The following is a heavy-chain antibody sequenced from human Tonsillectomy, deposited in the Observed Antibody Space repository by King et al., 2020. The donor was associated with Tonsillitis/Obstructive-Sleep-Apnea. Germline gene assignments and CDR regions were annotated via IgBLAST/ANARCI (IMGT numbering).Heavy chain of an antibody. CDR2: IDPSDSYT. Sequence: QLVQSGAEVKKPGESLRISCKGSGYSFTSYWISWVRQMPGKGLEWMGRIDPSDSYTNYSPSFQGHVTISADKSISTAYLQWSSLKASDTAMYYCARRGYYYGSGSYSPASSYYMAVWGKGTTVTVSS. J-gene: IGHJ6*03. CDR1: GYSFTSYW. V-gene: IGHV5-10-1*01. D-gene: IGHD3-10*01. CDR3: ARRGYYYGSGSYSPASSYYMAV.